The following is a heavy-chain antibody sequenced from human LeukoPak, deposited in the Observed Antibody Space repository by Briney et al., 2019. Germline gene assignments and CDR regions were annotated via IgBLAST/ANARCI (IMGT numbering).Heavy chain of an antibody. V-gene: IGHV3-23*01. CDR1: GFTFSSYA. D-gene: IGHD3-9*01. J-gene: IGHJ4*02. CDR3: AKVLHYDILTGYSPYFDY. Sequence: GGSLRLSCAASGFTFSSYAMTWVRQAPGKGLEWVSAISGSGASTYYADSVKGRFTISRDNSKNTLYLQMNSLRAEDTAVYYCAKVLHYDILTGYSPYFDYWGQGTPVTVSS. CDR2: ISGSGAST.